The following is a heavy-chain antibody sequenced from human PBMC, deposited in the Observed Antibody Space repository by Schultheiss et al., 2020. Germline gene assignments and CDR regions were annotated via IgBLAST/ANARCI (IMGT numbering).Heavy chain of an antibody. CDR2: IYYSGST. J-gene: IGHJ5*02. D-gene: IGHD4-17*01. CDR1: GGSISSGGYY. CDR3: ARLDYGDYPPHPQYNWFDP. V-gene: IGHV4-61*08. Sequence: SQTLSLTCTVSGGSISSGGYYWSWIRQPPGKGLEWIGYIYYSGSTNYNPSLKSRVTISVDTSKNQFSLKLSSVTAADTAVFYCARLDYGDYPPHPQYNWFDPWGQGTLVTVSS.